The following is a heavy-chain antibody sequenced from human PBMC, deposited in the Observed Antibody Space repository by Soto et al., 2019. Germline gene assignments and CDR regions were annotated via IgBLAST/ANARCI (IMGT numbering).Heavy chain of an antibody. V-gene: IGHV4-30-2*01. J-gene: IGHJ3*02. CDR3: AIESGYRYGSLAFDI. Sequence: QLQLQESGSGLVKPSQTLSLTCAVSGGSISSGGYSWSWIRQPPGKGLEWIGYIYHSGSTYYNPYLKSRVTISVDRSKNQFSLKLSSVNAADTAVYYCAIESGYRYGSLAFDIWGQGTMVTVSS. CDR1: GGSISSGGYS. CDR2: IYHSGST. D-gene: IGHD5-18*01.